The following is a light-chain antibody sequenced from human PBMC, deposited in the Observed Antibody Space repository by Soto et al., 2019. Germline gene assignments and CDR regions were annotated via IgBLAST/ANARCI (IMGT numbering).Light chain of an antibody. J-gene: IGLJ3*02. V-gene: IGLV4-60*02. CDR2: LEGSGSY. CDR3: ETWDRNTWV. CDR1: SGHSSYI. Sequence: QPVLTQSSSASASLGSSVKLTCTLSSGHSSYIIAWHQQQPGKAPRYLMKLEGSGSYNKGSGVPDRFSGSSSGADRYLTISNLQFEDEADYYCETWDRNTWVFGGGTQLTVL.